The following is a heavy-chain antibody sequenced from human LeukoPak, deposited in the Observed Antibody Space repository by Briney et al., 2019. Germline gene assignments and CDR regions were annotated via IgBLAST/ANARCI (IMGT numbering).Heavy chain of an antibody. CDR2: IIPIFGTA. CDR3: ARVALGGYSSTSCYIYMDV. V-gene: IGHV1-69*05. Sequence: SVKVSCKASGGTFSSYAISWVRQAPGQGLEWMGGIIPIFGTANYAQKFQGRVTITTDESTSTAYMELSSLRSEDTAVYYCARVALGGYSSTSCYIYMDVWGKGTTVTVSS. CDR1: GGTFSSYA. D-gene: IGHD2-2*02. J-gene: IGHJ6*03.